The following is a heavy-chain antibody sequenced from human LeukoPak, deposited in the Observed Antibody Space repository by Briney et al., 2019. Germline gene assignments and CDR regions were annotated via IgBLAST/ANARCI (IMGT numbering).Heavy chain of an antibody. CDR1: GFTFSSYS. CDR3: ARVYSGSYCADY. CDR2: ISSSSIYI. D-gene: IGHD1-26*01. V-gene: IGHV3-21*01. J-gene: IGHJ4*02. Sequence: GSLRLSCAASGFTFSSYSMNWVRQAPGKGLEWVASISSSSIYIYYADSVKGRFTISRDNAKNSLYLQMNSLRAEDMAVYYCARVYSGSYCADYWGQGTLVTVSS.